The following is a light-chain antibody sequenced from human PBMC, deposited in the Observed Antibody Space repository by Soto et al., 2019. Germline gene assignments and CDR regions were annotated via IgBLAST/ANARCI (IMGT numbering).Light chain of an antibody. CDR3: NSYGGSNNFV. CDR2: EVS. Sequence: QSALTQPPSASGSPGQSVTISCTGTSSDVGGYNYVSWYQQHPGKAPKLMIYEVSKRPSGVPDRFSGSKSGNTASLTVSGLQAEDEADYYCNSYGGSNNFVFGTGTKV. V-gene: IGLV2-8*01. J-gene: IGLJ1*01. CDR1: SSDVGGYNY.